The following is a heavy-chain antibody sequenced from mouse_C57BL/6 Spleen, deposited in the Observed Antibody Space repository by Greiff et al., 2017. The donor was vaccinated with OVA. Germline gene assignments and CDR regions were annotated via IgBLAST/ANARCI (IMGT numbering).Heavy chain of an antibody. CDR2: IDPETGGT. D-gene: IGHD1-1*01. J-gene: IGHJ3*01. Sequence: QVQLQQSGAELVRPGASVTLSCKASGYTFTDYEMHWVKQTPVHGLEWIGAIDPETGGTAYNQKFKGKAILTADKSSSTAYMELRSLTSEDSAVYYCTRWGNTVPWGQGTLVTVSA. CDR3: TRWGNTVP. V-gene: IGHV1-15*01. CDR1: GYTFTDYE.